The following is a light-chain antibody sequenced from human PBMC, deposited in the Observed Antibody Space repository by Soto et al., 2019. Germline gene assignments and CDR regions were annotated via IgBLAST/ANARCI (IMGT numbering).Light chain of an antibody. CDR3: ATWDESLTDVV. CDR2: RNS. V-gene: IGLV1-47*01. Sequence: QSVLTQSPSASGTPGQRVTISCSGISSNIGTNYVHWYQQFPGTAAKVLIYRNSQRPSGVPDRSSRSNSGISASLAISGLPSEDEADYFCATWDESLTDVVFGGGTKVTVL. CDR1: SSNIGTNY. J-gene: IGLJ2*01.